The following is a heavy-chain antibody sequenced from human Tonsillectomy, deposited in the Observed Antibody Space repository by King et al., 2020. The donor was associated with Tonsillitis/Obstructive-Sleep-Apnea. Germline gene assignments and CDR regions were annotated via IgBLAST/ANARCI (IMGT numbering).Heavy chain of an antibody. D-gene: IGHD3-22*01. CDR2: INHSGST. Sequence: VQLPQWGAGLLKPSETLSLTCAVYGGSFSGYYWSWLRQPPGKGLEWIGEINHSGSTNYNPSLKSRVTISVDTSKNQFSLKLSSVTAADTAVYYCARAGGSCGDRSGYYPSQPCQNFDPWGQGTLVTVSS. V-gene: IGHV4-34*01. J-gene: IGHJ5*02. CDR1: GGSFSGYY. CDR3: ARAGGSCGDRSGYYPSQPCQNFDP.